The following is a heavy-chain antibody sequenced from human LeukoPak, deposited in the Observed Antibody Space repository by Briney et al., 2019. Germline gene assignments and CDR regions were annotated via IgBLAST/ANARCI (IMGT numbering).Heavy chain of an antibody. CDR1: GGTFSSYA. J-gene: IGHJ6*03. V-gene: IGHV1-69*06. CDR2: IIPIFGTA. D-gene: IGHD3-9*01. CDR3: ARAPRAEYYDILTGSLDYYYYYCMDV. Sequence: GASVKVSCKASGGTFSSYAISWVRQAPAQGLEWMGGIIPIFGTANYAQKFQGRVTITADKSTSTAYMELSSLRSEDTAVYYCARAPRAEYYDILTGSLDYYYYYCMDVWGKGTTVTVSS.